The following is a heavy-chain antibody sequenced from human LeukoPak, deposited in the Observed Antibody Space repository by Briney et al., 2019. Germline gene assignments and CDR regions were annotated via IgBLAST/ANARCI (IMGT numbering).Heavy chain of an antibody. J-gene: IGHJ4*02. CDR1: GFSLSTSGVG. CDR2: IYWNNDK. Sequence: SGPTLVKPTQTLTLTCTFSGFSLSTSGVGVGWIRQPPGKALEWLALIYWNNDKRYRPSLKTRLTISKDTSKSQVFLIMANMDPVDTATYFCAHGLDYGDYFDYWGQGTLVTVSS. CDR3: AHGLDYGDYFDY. V-gene: IGHV2-5*01. D-gene: IGHD4-17*01.